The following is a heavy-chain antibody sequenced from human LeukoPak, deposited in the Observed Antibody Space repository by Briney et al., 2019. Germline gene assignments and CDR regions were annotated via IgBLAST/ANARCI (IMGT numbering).Heavy chain of an antibody. Sequence: GGSLRLSCAASGFTVSNNYMSWVRPAPGKGLEWVSVIYSGGDTYYADSVKGRFTISRDSSKNTLYLQMNSLRAEDTAVYYCARERDRGMTSPYFDSWGQGTLVPVSS. J-gene: IGHJ4*02. CDR2: IYSGGDT. D-gene: IGHD3-16*01. CDR3: ARERDRGMTSPYFDS. V-gene: IGHV3-66*01. CDR1: GFTVSNNY.